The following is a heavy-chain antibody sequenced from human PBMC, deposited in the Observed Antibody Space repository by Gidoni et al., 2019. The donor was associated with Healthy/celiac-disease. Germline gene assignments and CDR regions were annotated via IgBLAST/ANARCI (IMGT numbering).Heavy chain of an antibody. CDR3: AKGGVSSSSPDY. CDR2: ISWNSGSI. J-gene: IGHJ4*02. CDR1: GFTFDDYA. V-gene: IGHV3-9*01. Sequence: EVQLVESGGGLVQPGRSLRLSCAASGFTFDDYALHWVRQAPGKGLEWVSGISWNSGSIGYADSVKGRFTISRDNAKNSLYLQMNSLRAEDTALYYCAKGGVSSSSPDYWGQGTLVTVSS. D-gene: IGHD6-6*01.